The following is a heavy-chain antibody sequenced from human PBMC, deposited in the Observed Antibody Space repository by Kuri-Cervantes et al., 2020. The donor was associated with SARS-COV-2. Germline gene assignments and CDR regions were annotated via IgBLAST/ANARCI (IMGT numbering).Heavy chain of an antibody. CDR3: ALRGYSYGSVMGYYYYGMDV. J-gene: IGHJ6*02. CDR2: INSDGSST. Sequence: GESLKISCSASGFTFSSYAMHWVRQAPGKGLVWVSRINSDGSSTSYADSVKGRFTISRDNAKNTLYLQMNSLRSEDTAVYYCALRGYSYGSVMGYYYYGMDVWGQGTTVTVSS. CDR1: GFTFSSYA. V-gene: IGHV3-74*01. D-gene: IGHD5-18*01.